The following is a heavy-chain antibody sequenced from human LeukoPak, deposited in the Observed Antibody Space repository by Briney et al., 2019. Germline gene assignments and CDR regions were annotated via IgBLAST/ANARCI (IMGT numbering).Heavy chain of an antibody. CDR1: GFTFDDYG. Sequence: GGSLRLSCAASGFTFDDYGMSWVRQAPGKGLEWVSGINWNGGSTDYADSVKGRFTISRDNAKNSLYLQMNSLRAEDTALYYCARLEQWLAYYYYYYMDVWGKGTTVTVSS. V-gene: IGHV3-20*04. CDR3: ARLEQWLAYYYYYYMDV. CDR2: INWNGGST. D-gene: IGHD6-19*01. J-gene: IGHJ6*03.